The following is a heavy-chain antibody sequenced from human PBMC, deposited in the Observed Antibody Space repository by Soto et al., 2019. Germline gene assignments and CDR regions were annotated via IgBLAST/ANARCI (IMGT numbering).Heavy chain of an antibody. J-gene: IGHJ6*02. CDR3: AREGTVTSYYYGMDV. D-gene: IGHD4-17*01. CDR2: ISYDGSNK. CDR1: GFTFSSYA. V-gene: IGHV3-30-3*01. Sequence: QVQLVESGGGVVQPGRSLRLSCAASGFTFSSYAMHWVRQAPGQGLEWVAVISYDGSNKYYADSVKGRFTISRDNSKNTLYLQMNSLRAEDTAVYYCAREGTVTSYYYGMDVWGQGTTVTVSS.